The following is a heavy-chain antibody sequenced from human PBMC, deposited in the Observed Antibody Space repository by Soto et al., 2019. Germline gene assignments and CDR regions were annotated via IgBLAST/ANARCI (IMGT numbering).Heavy chain of an antibody. CDR3: ARRYCSGGSCYGDFDY. V-gene: IGHV5-51*01. J-gene: IGHJ4*02. CDR1: GYSFTSYW. Sequence: EVQLVQSGAEVKKPGESLKISCKGSGYSFTSYWIGWVRQMPGKGLEWMGIIYPGDSDTRYSPSFQGQVTISADKSIRTPSLQWSSLKASDTAMYYCARRYCSGGSCYGDFDYWGQGTLVTVSS. D-gene: IGHD2-15*01. CDR2: IYPGDSDT.